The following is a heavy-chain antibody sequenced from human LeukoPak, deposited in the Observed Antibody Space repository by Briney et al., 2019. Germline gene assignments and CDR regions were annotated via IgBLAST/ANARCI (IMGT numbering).Heavy chain of an antibody. Sequence: TETLSLTCTVSGGSISSSSYYWGWIRQPPGRELEWIGTMYYSGSTYYNPSLKSRVTISVDTSKNQFSLKVTSVTAADTAVYYCARDLLGEFDPWGQGTLVTVSS. CDR3: ARDLLGEFDP. D-gene: IGHD1-26*01. CDR1: GGSISSSSYY. CDR2: MYYSGST. V-gene: IGHV4-39*07. J-gene: IGHJ5*02.